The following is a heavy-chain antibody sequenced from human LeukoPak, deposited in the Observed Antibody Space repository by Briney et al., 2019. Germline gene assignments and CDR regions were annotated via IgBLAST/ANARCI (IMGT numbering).Heavy chain of an antibody. CDR2: IYYSGST. CDR3: ARAGHSSGYYYYMDV. CDR1: GGSISSYY. Sequence: SETLSLTCTVSGGSISSYYWSWIRQPPGKGLEWIGYIYYSGSTNYNPSPKSRVTISVDTSKNQFPLKLSSVTAADTAVYYCARAGHSSGYYYYMDVWGKGTTVTVSS. J-gene: IGHJ6*03. V-gene: IGHV4-59*01. D-gene: IGHD6-19*01.